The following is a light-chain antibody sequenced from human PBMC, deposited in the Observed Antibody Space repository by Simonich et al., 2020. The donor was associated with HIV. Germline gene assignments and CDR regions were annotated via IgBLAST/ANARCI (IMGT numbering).Light chain of an antibody. Sequence: DIVMTQSPDSLAVSLGERATINCKSSKNILYSSNHKNSLAWYQQKPGQPPKLLIYWASTRKSGVPDRFSGSGSVTDFTLTISSLQAEDVAVYYCQQFYSAPLTFGGGTKVEIK. CDR2: WAS. CDR3: QQFYSAPLT. J-gene: IGKJ4*01. CDR1: KNILYSSNHKNS. V-gene: IGKV4-1*01.